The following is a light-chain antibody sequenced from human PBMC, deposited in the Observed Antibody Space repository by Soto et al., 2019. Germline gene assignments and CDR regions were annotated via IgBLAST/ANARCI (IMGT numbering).Light chain of an antibody. Sequence: QSALTQPASVSGSPGQSNTISCTGTSSDVGGYNYVSWYQQHPGKAPKLMIYDVSNRPSGVSNRFSGSKSGNTASLTISGLQAEDEADYYCSSYTSSSTLHVLFGGGTKVTVL. V-gene: IGLV2-14*01. CDR3: SSYTSSSTLHVL. CDR1: SSDVGGYNY. J-gene: IGLJ2*01. CDR2: DVS.